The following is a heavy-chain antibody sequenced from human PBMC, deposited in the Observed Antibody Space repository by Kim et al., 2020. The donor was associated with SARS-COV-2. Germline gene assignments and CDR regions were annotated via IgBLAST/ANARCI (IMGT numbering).Heavy chain of an antibody. V-gene: IGHV1-24*01. D-gene: IGHD1-26*01. CDR3: ATTTGLIFWEPVGPRAFDY. CDR2: FDPEDGET. J-gene: IGHJ4*02. CDR1: GYTLTELS. Sequence: ASVKVSCKVSGYTLTELSMHWVRQAPGKGLEWMGGFDPEDGETIYAQKFQGRVTMTEDTSTDTAYMELSSLRSEDTAVYYCATTTGLIFWEPVGPRAFDYWGQGTLVTVSS.